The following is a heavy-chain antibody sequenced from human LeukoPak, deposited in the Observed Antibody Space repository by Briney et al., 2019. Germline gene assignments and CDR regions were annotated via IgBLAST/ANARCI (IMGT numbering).Heavy chain of an antibody. V-gene: IGHV3-33*01. CDR2: IWYDGSNK. Sequence: PGGSLRLSCAASGFTFSSYGMHWVRQAPGKGLEWAAVIWYDGSNKYYADSVKGRFTISRDNSKNTLYLQMNSLRAEDTAVYYCARGTKYSSSWYPALHPTFDYWGQGTLVTVSS. CDR1: GFTFSSYG. D-gene: IGHD6-13*01. J-gene: IGHJ4*02. CDR3: ARGTKYSSSWYPALHPTFDY.